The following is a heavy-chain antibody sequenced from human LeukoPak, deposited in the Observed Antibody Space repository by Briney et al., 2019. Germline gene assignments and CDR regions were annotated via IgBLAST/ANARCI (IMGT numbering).Heavy chain of an antibody. CDR1: GFTFSIYE. D-gene: IGHD3-9*01. V-gene: IGHV3-48*03. Sequence: GGSLRLSCAASGFTFSIYEMNWVRQAPGKGLEWISYISSSGSTIFYADSVKGRFTISSDNAKTSAYLQMNSLRAEDTAVYYCAVGVGWLIDYWGQGIQVTVSS. J-gene: IGHJ4*02. CDR2: ISSSGSTI. CDR3: AVGVGWLIDY.